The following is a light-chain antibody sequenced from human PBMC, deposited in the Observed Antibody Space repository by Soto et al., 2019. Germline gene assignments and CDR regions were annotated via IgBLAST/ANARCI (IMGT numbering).Light chain of an antibody. CDR3: QSYDSSLSGVV. J-gene: IGLJ2*01. CDR2: YDS. Sequence: SYELTQPPSVSVAPGKTARITCGGNNIGSKSVHWYQQKPGQAPVLVIYYDSDRPSGIPERFSGSNSGNTATLTISRVEAGDEADYYCQSYDSSLSGVVFGGGTKLTVL. CDR1: NIGSKS. V-gene: IGLV3-21*01.